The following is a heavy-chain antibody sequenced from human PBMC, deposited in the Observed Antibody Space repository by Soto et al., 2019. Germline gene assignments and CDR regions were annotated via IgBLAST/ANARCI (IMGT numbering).Heavy chain of an antibody. J-gene: IGHJ4*02. V-gene: IGHV3-30-3*01. CDR3: ARGGYYYDSSGQFDY. Sequence: RLSCAASCFTFSSYAMHWVRQAPGKGLEWVAVISYDGSNKYYADSVKGRFTISRDNSKNTLYLQMNSLRAEDTAVYYCARGGYYYDSSGQFDYWGQGPLVPLSS. CDR1: CFTFSSYA. CDR2: ISYDGSNK. D-gene: IGHD3-22*01.